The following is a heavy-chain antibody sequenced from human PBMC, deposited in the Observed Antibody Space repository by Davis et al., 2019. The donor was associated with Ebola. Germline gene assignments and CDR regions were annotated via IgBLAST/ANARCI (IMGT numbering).Heavy chain of an antibody. D-gene: IGHD5-24*01. J-gene: IGHJ3*02. CDR1: GLSFGNNW. CDR3: ARVRRWLQFDAFDI. CDR2: IKQDGSEK. Sequence: GESLKISCEVSGLSFGNNWMSWVRQAPGKGLEWVANIKQDGSEKYYVDSVKGRFTISRDNAKNSLYLQMNSLRAEDTAVYYCARVRRWLQFDAFDIWGQGTMVTVSS. V-gene: IGHV3-7*03.